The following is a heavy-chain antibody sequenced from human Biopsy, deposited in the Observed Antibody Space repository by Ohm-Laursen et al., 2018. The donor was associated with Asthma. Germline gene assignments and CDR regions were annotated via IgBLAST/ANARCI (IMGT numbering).Heavy chain of an antibody. V-gene: IGHV1-24*01. CDR1: GDTFRTSA. CDR3: ASDFPKDYVRYNFQF. Sequence: SVKVSCKTSGDTFRTSAFSWVRQAPGQGLEWMGGHDHEEGGTVNARRFQGRVTMTEDTSTDTAYMELSSLSSDDTAVYYCASDFPKDYVRYNFQFWGQGTLVTVSS. J-gene: IGHJ4*02. CDR2: HDHEEGGT. D-gene: IGHD4-17*01.